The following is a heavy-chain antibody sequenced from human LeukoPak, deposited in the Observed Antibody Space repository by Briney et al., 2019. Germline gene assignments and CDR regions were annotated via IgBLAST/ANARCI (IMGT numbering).Heavy chain of an antibody. J-gene: IGHJ6*02. V-gene: IGHV4-4*07. CDR1: GGSISSYY. D-gene: IGHD2-21*02. Sequence: PSETLSLTCTVSGGSISSYYWSWIRQPAGKGLEWIGRIYTSGSTNYNPSLKSRVTMSVDTSKNQFSLKLSSVTAADTAVYYCARGPLRVVVTAMGQNIRGCGMDVWGQGTTVTVSS. CDR3: ARGPLRVVVTAMGQNIRGCGMDV. CDR2: IYTSGST.